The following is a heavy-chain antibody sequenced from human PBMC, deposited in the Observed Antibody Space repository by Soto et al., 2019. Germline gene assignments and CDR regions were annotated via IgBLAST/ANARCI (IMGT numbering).Heavy chain of an antibody. D-gene: IGHD3-10*01. V-gene: IGHV4-31*03. Sequence: QVQLQESGPGLVQPSQTLSLTCSVSSDSINGGSYSWNWIRQFPGKGLEWIGYTSYSGTNNYNPSLNSRATLAVDTSKNAFSLRLTSVTAADTAVYYCARDKGAQFDWYFDLWGRGTLVTVS. CDR3: ARDKGAQFDWYFDL. CDR1: SDSINGGSYS. CDR2: TSYSGTN. J-gene: IGHJ2*01.